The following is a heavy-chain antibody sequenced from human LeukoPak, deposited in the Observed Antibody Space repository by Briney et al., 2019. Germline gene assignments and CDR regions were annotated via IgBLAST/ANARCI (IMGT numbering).Heavy chain of an antibody. CDR3: ARGPTYYDFWSGYSSVRFDP. Sequence: ASVKVSCKASGYTFTSYGISWVRQAPGQGLEWMGWMNPNSGNTGYAQKFQGRVTMTRNTSISTAYMELSSLRSEDTAVYYCARGPTYYDFWSGYSSVRFDPWGQGTLVTVSS. J-gene: IGHJ5*02. V-gene: IGHV1-8*02. CDR1: GYTFTSYG. CDR2: MNPNSGNT. D-gene: IGHD3-3*01.